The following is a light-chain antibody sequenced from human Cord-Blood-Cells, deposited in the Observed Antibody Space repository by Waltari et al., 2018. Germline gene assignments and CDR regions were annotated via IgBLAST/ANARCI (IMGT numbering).Light chain of an antibody. CDR1: QSVLYSSNNKNY. CDR2: WAS. Sequence: DIVMTQSPDSLAVYLGERATINGKSRQSVLYSSNNKNYLAWYQQKPGQPPKLLIYWASTRESGVPDRFSGSGSGTDFTLTISSLQAEDVSVYYCQQYYSTPPWTFGQGTKVEIK. V-gene: IGKV4-1*01. CDR3: QQYYSTPPWT. J-gene: IGKJ1*01.